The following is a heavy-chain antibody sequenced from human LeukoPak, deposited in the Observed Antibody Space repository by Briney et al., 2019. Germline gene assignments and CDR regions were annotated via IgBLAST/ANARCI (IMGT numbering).Heavy chain of an antibody. CDR3: ATVAVPDEYFQH. D-gene: IGHD2-2*01. J-gene: IGHJ1*01. CDR1: GGSISSGDYY. V-gene: IGHV4-30-4*08. Sequence: SETLSLTCTVSGGSISSGDYYWRWLRQPPGKGLEWIGYIYYSGSTYYKSSLKSRVTISVDTSKNQFSLKLSSVTAADTAVYYCATVAVPDEYFQHWGQGTLVTVSS. CDR2: IYYSGST.